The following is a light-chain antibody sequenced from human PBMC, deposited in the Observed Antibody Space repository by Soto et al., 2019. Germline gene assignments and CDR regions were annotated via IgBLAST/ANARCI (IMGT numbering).Light chain of an antibody. CDR1: QSILYSPTNNNY. Sequence: DIVLTQSPDSLAVSLGERATINCKSSQSILYSPTNNNYLAWYQQKPGQPPKLLIYWASTRESGVPDRFSGSGSGKDFTLPISSLQAEDVAIYYCHQYFGIPNTFGQGTKVEIK. V-gene: IGKV4-1*01. CDR3: HQYFGIPNT. J-gene: IGKJ2*01. CDR2: WAS.